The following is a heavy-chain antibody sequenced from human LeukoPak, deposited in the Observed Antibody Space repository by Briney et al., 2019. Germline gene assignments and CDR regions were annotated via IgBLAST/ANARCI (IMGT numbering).Heavy chain of an antibody. J-gene: IGHJ4*02. CDR3: ARDLGIAVAGIPYYFDY. CDR1: GFTFSSYS. D-gene: IGHD6-19*01. V-gene: IGHV3-21*01. CDR2: ISSSSSYI. Sequence: GGSLRLSCAASGFTFSSYSMNWVRQAPGKGLEWVSSISSSSSYIYYADSVKGRFTISRDNAKNSLYLQMNSLRAEDTAVYYCARDLGIAVAGIPYYFDYWGQGTLVTVSS.